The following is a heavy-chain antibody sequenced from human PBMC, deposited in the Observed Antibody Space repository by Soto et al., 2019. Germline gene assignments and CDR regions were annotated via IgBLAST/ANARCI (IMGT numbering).Heavy chain of an antibody. V-gene: IGHV3-48*03. Sequence: GGSLRLSCAASRFTFSTYEMIWVRQAPGKGLEWVSYISSSGNTVYYADSVRGRFTISRDNTRNSLYLQMNSLRDEDTALYYCVRYCSSTLCNGVATRTFDYWGQGTLVTVSS. CDR2: ISSSGNTV. J-gene: IGHJ4*02. CDR3: VRYCSSTLCNGVATRTFDY. D-gene: IGHD2-2*01. CDR1: RFTFSTYE.